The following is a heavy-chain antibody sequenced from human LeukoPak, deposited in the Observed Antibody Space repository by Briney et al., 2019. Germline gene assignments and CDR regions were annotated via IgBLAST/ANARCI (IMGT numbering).Heavy chain of an antibody. J-gene: IGHJ5*02. CDR2: INPSSGNT. CDR3: ARGFYGSGSYSNWFDP. D-gene: IGHD3-10*01. CDR1: GYTFTSYY. Sequence: ASVKVSCKASGYTFTSYYMHWVRQAPGQGLEWMGIINPSSGNTNYAQKFQGRVTITTDESTSTAYMELSSLRSEDTAVYYCARGFYGSGSYSNWFDPWGQGTLVTVSS. V-gene: IGHV1-46*01.